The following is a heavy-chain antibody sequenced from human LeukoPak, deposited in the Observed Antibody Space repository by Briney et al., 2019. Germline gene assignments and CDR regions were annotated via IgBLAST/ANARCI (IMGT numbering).Heavy chain of an antibody. CDR1: GDSISSTNW. CDR2: IDHRGNT. V-gene: IGHV4-4*02. D-gene: IGHD4-17*01. CDR3: ARGYGPGY. J-gene: IGHJ4*02. Sequence: SGTLSLTCAVSGDSISSTNWWTWVRPPPGKGLEWIGEIDHRGNTNYNPSLKSRVSISADKSKNQFSLKLTSVTAADTAVYYCARGYGPGYWGQGILVTVSA.